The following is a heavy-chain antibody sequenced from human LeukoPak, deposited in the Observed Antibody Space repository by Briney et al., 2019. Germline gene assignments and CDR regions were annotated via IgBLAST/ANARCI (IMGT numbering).Heavy chain of an antibody. CDR1: GGSFSGYF. D-gene: IGHD3-10*01. V-gene: IGHV4-34*01. CDR3: AKDGHRITMVRGVIITVNGMDV. CDR2: INHSGST. J-gene: IGHJ6*02. Sequence: SETLSLTCAVYGGSFSGYFWNWIRQPPGKGLEWIGEINHSGSTHHNPSLKSRVTISIDTSKNQISLKLSSVTAADTAVYYCAKDGHRITMVRGVIITVNGMDVWGQGTTVTVSS.